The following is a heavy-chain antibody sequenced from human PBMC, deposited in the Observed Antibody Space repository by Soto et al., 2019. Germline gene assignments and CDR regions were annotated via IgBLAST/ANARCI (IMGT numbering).Heavy chain of an antibody. CDR3: VGEQVMSTAPRVVDY. Sequence: SETLSLTCTVSGASIGSFYWSWVRQPAGKGLEWIGRIYASGSTNSNPSLKSRLTMSVDTTKNQVSLKLSSVTAADTAVYYCVGEQVMSTAPRVVDYWGQGTLVTVSS. D-gene: IGHD4-17*01. CDR1: GASIGSFY. CDR2: IYASGST. V-gene: IGHV4-4*07. J-gene: IGHJ4*02.